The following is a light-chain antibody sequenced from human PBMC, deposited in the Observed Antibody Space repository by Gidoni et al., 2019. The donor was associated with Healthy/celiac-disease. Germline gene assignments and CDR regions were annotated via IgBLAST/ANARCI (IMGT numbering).Light chain of an antibody. CDR3: QQYNNWPPGWT. J-gene: IGKJ1*01. CDR1: QSVSSN. CDR2: GAS. Sequence: EIVLPPSPATLSVSPGERATLSCRASQSVSSNLAWYQQKPGQAPRLLIYGASTRATGIPARFSGSGSGTEFTLTISSLQSEDFAVYYCQQYNNWPPGWTCGQGTKVEIK. V-gene: IGKV3-15*01.